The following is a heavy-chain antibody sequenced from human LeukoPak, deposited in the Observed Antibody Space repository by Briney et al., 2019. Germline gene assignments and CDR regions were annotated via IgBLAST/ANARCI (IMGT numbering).Heavy chain of an antibody. CDR1: GFTFSSYA. D-gene: IGHD3-22*01. V-gene: IGHV3-21*01. J-gene: IGHJ4*02. CDR3: ARARSSGYAVDY. Sequence: GGSLRLSCAASGFTFSSYAMSWVRQAPGKGLEWVSSISCSSSYIYYADSVKGRFTISRDNAKNSLYLQMNSLRAEDTAVYYCARARSSGYAVDYWGQGTLVTVPS. CDR2: ISCSSSYI.